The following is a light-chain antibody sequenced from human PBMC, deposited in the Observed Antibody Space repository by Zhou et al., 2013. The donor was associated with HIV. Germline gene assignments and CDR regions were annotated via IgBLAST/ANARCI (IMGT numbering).Light chain of an antibody. CDR1: QSVSRY. CDR2: DAS. V-gene: IGKV3-11*01. J-gene: IGKJ4*01. Sequence: EIVLTQSPATLSLSPGERATLSCRASQSVSRYLAWYQQKPGQAPRLLIFDASNRATGTPARFSGSGSGTDFTLTIASLEPEDFAVYFCQQRSHWPPEFTFGGGTKVEIK. CDR3: QQRSHWPPEFT.